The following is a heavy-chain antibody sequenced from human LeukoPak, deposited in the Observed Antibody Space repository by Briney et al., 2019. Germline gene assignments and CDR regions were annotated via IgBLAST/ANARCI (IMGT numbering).Heavy chain of an antibody. V-gene: IGHV3-33*01. CDR2: IWYDGSNR. CDR3: ASFDGHYFFDY. CDR1: GFNFRSYG. Sequence: GPSLRLASAASGFNFRSYGMHWDRQAPGEVLEWVALIWYDGSNRNYADSVKGRFSISRENSKNTLYLQMNGLRADDTAVYYCASFDGHYFFDYWGQGVMVTVSS. D-gene: IGHD3-9*01. J-gene: IGHJ4*02.